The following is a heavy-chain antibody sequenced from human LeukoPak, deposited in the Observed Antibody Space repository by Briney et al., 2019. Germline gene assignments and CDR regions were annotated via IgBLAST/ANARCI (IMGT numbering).Heavy chain of an antibody. CDR2: IYYSGST. J-gene: IGHJ4*02. CDR1: GGSISSGDYY. V-gene: IGHV4-30-4*08. Sequence: KPSETLSLTCTVSGGSISSGDYYWSWIRQPPGKGLEWIGYIYYSGSTYYNPSLKSRVTISVDTSKNQFSLKLSSVTAADTAVYYCARNLVPAAFDYWGQGTLVTVSS. CDR3: ARNLVPAAFDY. D-gene: IGHD2-2*01.